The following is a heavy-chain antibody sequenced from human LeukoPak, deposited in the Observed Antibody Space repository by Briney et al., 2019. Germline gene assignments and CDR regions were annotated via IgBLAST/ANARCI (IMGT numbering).Heavy chain of an antibody. Sequence: ASVKVSCKASGYTFTSYDISWVRQAPGQGLEWMGGIIPIFGTANYAQKFQGRVTITTDESTSTAYMELSSLRSEDTAVYYCASGAAGGYWGQGTLVTVSS. CDR1: GYTFTSYD. CDR3: ASGAAGGY. V-gene: IGHV1-69*05. D-gene: IGHD6-13*01. J-gene: IGHJ4*02. CDR2: IIPIFGTA.